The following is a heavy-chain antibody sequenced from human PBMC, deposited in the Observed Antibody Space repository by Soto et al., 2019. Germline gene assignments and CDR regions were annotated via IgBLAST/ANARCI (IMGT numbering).Heavy chain of an antibody. CDR1: GGSISSGDYY. V-gene: IGHV4-30-4*01. D-gene: IGHD2-15*01. CDR3: ARGKCSGGSCYSEIYYYYGMDV. J-gene: IGHJ6*02. Sequence: PSETLSLTCTVSGGSISSGDYYWSWIRKPPGKGLEWIGYIYYSGSTYYNPSLKSRVTISVDTSKNQFSLKLSSVTAADTAVYYCARGKCSGGSCYSEIYYYYGMDVWGQGTTVTVSS. CDR2: IYYSGST.